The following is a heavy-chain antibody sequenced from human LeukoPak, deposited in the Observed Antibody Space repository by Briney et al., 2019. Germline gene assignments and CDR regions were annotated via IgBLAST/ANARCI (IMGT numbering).Heavy chain of an antibody. CDR2: VSDLGTTT. V-gene: IGHV3-30*18. D-gene: IGHD2-2*01. J-gene: IGHJ4*02. Sequence: GRSLRLACAASGFTFTDYGFHWVRQAPGRGLEWVTFVSDLGTTTFYADSVKGRFTISRDDSGNTLYLQTDSLGTEDTAIYYCAKDRTTSWTFDYLGQGTLVTVSS. CDR3: AKDRTTSWTFDY. CDR1: GFTFTDYG.